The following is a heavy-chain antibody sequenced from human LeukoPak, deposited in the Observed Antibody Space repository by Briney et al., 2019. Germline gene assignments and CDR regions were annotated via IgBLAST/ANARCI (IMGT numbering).Heavy chain of an antibody. J-gene: IGHJ4*02. Sequence: NPGGSLRLSCTVSGITFRTSSFNWVRQVPGKGLEWVSSISSSGTYMYYSDSVEGRFTISRDNAKNSVFLQMDSLRAEDTAVYFCARELGNADTFGNVPLGHWGQGTLVIVSS. CDR3: ARELGNADTFGNVPLGH. D-gene: IGHD3-16*01. CDR1: GITFRTSS. CDR2: ISSSGTYM. V-gene: IGHV3-21*01.